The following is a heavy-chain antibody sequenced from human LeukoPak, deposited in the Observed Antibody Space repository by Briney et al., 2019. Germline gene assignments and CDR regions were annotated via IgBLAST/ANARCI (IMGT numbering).Heavy chain of an antibody. V-gene: IGHV1-18*01. D-gene: IGHD3-10*01. J-gene: IGHJ4*02. CDR2: ISAYNGDT. CDR1: GYTFTSYG. Sequence: ASVKVSCKASGYTFTSYGFSWVRQAPGQGLEWMGWISAYNGDTNFAQRLQGRLTMTTDTSTSTAYMELRSLRSDDTAVYYCARDYYGTPPLDYWGQGTLVTVSS. CDR3: ARDYYGTPPLDY.